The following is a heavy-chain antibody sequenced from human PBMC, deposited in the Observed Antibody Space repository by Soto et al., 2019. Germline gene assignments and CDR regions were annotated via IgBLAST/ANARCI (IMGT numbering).Heavy chain of an antibody. D-gene: IGHD3-22*01. CDR2: INHSRST. CDR1: GGSFSGYY. V-gene: IGHV4-34*01. CDR3: ARMKRITMIVVVITEFYDY. Sequence: PSETLSLTCAVYGGSFSGYYWSWIRQPPGKGLEWIGEINHSRSTNYNPSLKSRVTISVDTSKNQFSLKLSSVTAADTAVYYCARMKRITMIVVVITEFYDYWGQGTLVTVSS. J-gene: IGHJ4*02.